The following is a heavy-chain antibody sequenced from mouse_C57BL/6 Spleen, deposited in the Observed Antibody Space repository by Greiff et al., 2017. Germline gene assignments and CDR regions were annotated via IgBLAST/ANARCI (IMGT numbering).Heavy chain of an antibody. Sequence: VQLQQSGPELVKPGASVKISCKASGYAFSSSWMNWVKQRPGKGLEWIGRIYPGDGDTNYNGKFKGKATLTADKSSSTAYMQHSSLTSEDSAVYFCARGGYDYETLDYWGQGTTLTVSS. D-gene: IGHD2-4*01. CDR1: GYAFSSSW. V-gene: IGHV1-82*01. J-gene: IGHJ2*01. CDR3: ARGGYDYETLDY. CDR2: IYPGDGDT.